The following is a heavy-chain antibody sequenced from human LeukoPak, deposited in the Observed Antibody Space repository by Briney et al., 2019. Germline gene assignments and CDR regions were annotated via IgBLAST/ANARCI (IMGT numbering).Heavy chain of an antibody. Sequence: PGGSLRLSCAASGFTFSSYAMSWVRQAPGKGLEWVSAISGSGGSTHYADSVKGRFTISRDNSKNTLYLQMNSLRAEDTAVYYCAKGPPGGTVTARFDYWGQGTLVTVSS. CDR2: ISGSGGST. J-gene: IGHJ4*02. D-gene: IGHD4-11*01. CDR1: GFTFSSYA. CDR3: AKGPPGGTVTARFDY. V-gene: IGHV3-23*01.